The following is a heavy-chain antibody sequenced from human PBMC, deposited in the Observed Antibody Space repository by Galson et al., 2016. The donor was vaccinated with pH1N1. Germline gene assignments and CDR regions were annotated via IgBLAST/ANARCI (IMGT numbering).Heavy chain of an antibody. Sequence: SVKVSCKASGGIFSSYTINWVRQAPGQGLEWMGRILPILGIANYAQKFQGRVTITADKSTSTAYMEVISLRSDDTAVYYCARSAAAVGNAFEMWGQGTKVTVSS. CDR3: ARSAAAVGNAFEM. CDR1: GGIFSSYT. CDR2: ILPILGIA. V-gene: IGHV1-69*02. D-gene: IGHD6-13*01. J-gene: IGHJ3*02.